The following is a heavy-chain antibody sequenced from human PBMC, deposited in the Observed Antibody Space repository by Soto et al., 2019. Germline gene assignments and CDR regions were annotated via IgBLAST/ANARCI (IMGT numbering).Heavy chain of an antibody. J-gene: IGHJ6*02. D-gene: IGHD5-18*01. V-gene: IGHV3-11*05. Sequence: PGGSLRLSCAASGFTFSDYYMSWIRQAPGKGLEWVSGISGTGSRTSYADSVRGRFTISRDNVNNTLSLQMDSLRAEDTAVYYCARGGRYTYGYGDYSYGMDVWGQGTTVTVSS. CDR2: ISGTGSRT. CDR3: ARGGRYTYGYGDYSYGMDV. CDR1: GFTFSDYY.